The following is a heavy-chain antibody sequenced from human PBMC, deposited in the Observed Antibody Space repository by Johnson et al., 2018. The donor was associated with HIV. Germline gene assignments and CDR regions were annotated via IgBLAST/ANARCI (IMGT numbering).Heavy chain of an antibody. CDR1: GFTFSSYA. CDR3: ASPQSGVEPDYYDSSGYFRNDALDF. CDR2: ISHDGRNQ. V-gene: IGHV3-30*14. Sequence: QELLVESGGGAVQPGRSLRLSCEASGFTFSSYAMHWVRQAPGKGLEWVAVISHDGRNQKYADSVKGRFTISRDNSKKTLFLQMNSLRPEDTALYYCASPQSGVEPDYYDSSGYFRNDALDFWGQGTMVTVSS. J-gene: IGHJ3*01. D-gene: IGHD3-22*01.